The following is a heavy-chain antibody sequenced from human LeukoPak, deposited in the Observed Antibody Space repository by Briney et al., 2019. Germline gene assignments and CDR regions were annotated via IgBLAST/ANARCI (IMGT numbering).Heavy chain of an antibody. CDR3: ARDPRRGAGKALYYFDY. J-gene: IGHJ4*02. D-gene: IGHD6-19*01. CDR2: ISAYNGNT. CDR1: GYTFTSYG. V-gene: IGHV1-18*01. Sequence: ASVKVSCKASGYTFTSYGISWVRQAPGQGLEWMGWISAYNGNTNYAQKLQGRVTMTRDTSTSAVYMELSSLRSEDTAVYYCARDPRRGAGKALYYFDYWGQGTLVTVSS.